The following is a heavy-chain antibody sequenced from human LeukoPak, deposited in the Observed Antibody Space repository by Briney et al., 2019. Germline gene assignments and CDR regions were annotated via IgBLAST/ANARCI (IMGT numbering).Heavy chain of an antibody. CDR1: GITFSSYA. D-gene: IGHD2-2*01. J-gene: IGHJ5*02. V-gene: IGHV3-23*01. Sequence: EGSLRLSCAASGITFSSYAMSWVRQAPGKGLEWVSAISGSGGSTYYADSVKGRFTISRDNSKNTLYLQMNSLRAEDTAVYYCAKARCSSTSCYFGWFDPWGQGTLVTVSS. CDR3: AKARCSSTSCYFGWFDP. CDR2: ISGSGGST.